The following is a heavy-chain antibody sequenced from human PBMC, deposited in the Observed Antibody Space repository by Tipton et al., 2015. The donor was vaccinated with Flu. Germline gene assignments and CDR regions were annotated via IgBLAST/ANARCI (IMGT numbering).Heavy chain of an antibody. V-gene: IGHV4-61*02. D-gene: IGHD5-18*01. CDR1: GGSISSGSYY. CDR3: ARGYSYGGNYFDY. J-gene: IGHJ4*02. CDR2: IYTSGRT. Sequence: TLSLTCTVSGGSISSGSYYWSWIRQPAGKGLEWIGRIYTSGRTNYNPSLKSRVTISVDTSKNQFSLKLSSVTAADTAVYYCARGYSYGGNYFDYWGQGTLVTVSS.